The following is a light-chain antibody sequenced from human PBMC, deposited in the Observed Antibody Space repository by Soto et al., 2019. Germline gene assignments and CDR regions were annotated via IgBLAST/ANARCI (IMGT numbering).Light chain of an antibody. Sequence: EIVLTQSPATLSLSPGERATLSCRASQSVRSYLAWYQQKPGQAPRLLIYDASNRATGIPARFSGSGSGTDFTLTISSLEPEDFAVYYCQQYNNWPPMYTFGQGTKLEIK. V-gene: IGKV3-11*01. CDR3: QQYNNWPPMYT. CDR1: QSVRSY. J-gene: IGKJ2*01. CDR2: DAS.